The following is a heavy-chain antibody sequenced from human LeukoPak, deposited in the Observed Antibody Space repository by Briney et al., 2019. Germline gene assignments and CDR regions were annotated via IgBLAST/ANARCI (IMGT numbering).Heavy chain of an antibody. V-gene: IGHV2-5*02. J-gene: IGHJ4*02. Sequence: SGPTLVKPTQTLTLTCTFSGFSLSASGMGVGWIRRPPGKALEWLAIIYWDDDKRYSPSLKSRLTITKDTSKNQVVLTTTNMDPVDTGTYYCAGGSGRTFDYWGQGTLVTVSS. CDR1: GFSLSASGMG. D-gene: IGHD6-19*01. CDR2: IYWDDDK. CDR3: AGGSGRTFDY.